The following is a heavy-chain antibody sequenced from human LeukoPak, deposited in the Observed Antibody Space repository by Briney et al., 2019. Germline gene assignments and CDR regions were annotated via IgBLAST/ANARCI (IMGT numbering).Heavy chain of an antibody. J-gene: IGHJ6*03. CDR1: GGSISSYY. Sequence: SETLSLTCTVSGGSISSYYWSWIRQPAEKGLEWIGRIYTSGSTNYNPSLKSRVTMSVDTSNNQFSLKLSSVTAADTAVYYCAREGRLGRYYYMDVWAKGPRSPSP. V-gene: IGHV4-4*07. D-gene: IGHD6-19*01. CDR3: AREGRLGRYYYMDV. CDR2: IYTSGST.